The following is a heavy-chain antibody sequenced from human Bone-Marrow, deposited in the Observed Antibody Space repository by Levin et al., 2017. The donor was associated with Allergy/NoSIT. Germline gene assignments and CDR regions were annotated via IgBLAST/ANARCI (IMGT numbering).Heavy chain of an antibody. J-gene: IGHJ4*02. D-gene: IGHD3-3*01. Sequence: GVSLRLSCAASGFTFSSYGMHWVRQAPGKGLEWVAVISNDGSDKYYADSVKGRFTISRDNSKNTLYLQMNSLRAEDTAVYYSAKDRGYYDFDLPDYWGQGTLVTVSS. CDR3: AKDRGYYDFDLPDY. CDR1: GFTFSSYG. CDR2: ISNDGSDK. V-gene: IGHV3-30*18.